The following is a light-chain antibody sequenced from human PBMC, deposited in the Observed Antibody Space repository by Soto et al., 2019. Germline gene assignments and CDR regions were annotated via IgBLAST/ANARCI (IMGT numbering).Light chain of an antibody. CDR1: SGHSSYI. CDR2: LEGSGSY. Sequence: QSVLTQSSSASASLGSSVKLTCTLSSGHSSYIIAWHQQQPGKAPRYLMKLEGSGSYNKGSEVPDRFSGSSSGADRYLTISNLQFEDEADYYCETWDFNTRVFGGGPKLTVL. V-gene: IGLV4-60*02. CDR3: ETWDFNTRV. J-gene: IGLJ3*02.